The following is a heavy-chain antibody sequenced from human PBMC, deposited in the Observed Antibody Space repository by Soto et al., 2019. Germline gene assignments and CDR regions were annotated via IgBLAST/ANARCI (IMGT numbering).Heavy chain of an antibody. J-gene: IGHJ6*02. CDR1: GYSFTSYW. Sequence: GESLKISCKGSGYSFTSYWIGWVRQMPGKGLEWMGIIYPGDSDTRYGPSFQGQVTISADKSISTAYLQWSSLKASDTAMYYCARRMLPALAYYGMDVWGQGTTVTVSS. CDR3: ARRMLPALAYYGMDV. V-gene: IGHV5-51*01. D-gene: IGHD2-8*01. CDR2: IYPGDSDT.